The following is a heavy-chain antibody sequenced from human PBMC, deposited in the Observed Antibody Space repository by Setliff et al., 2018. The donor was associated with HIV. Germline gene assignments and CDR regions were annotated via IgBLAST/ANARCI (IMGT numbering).Heavy chain of an antibody. V-gene: IGHV1-2*02. J-gene: IGHJ6*03. CDR2: VNTNNGGT. CDR1: GYTFTDYY. Sequence: ASVQVSCKSSGYTFTDYYIHGVRLAPGQGLEWMGWVNTNNGGTSYAQKFQGRVTMTRDMSISTAYMEVSRLRSDDTAVYYCARDRVAEGLLGDYYYMDVWGKGTTVTAP. CDR3: ARDRVAEGLLGDYYYMDV. D-gene: IGHD3-10*01.